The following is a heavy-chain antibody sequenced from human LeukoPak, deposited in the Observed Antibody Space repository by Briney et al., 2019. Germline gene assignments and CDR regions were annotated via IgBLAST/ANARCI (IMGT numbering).Heavy chain of an antibody. CDR1: GGSFSGYY. D-gene: IGHD1-7*01. Sequence: PSETLSLTCAVYGGSFSGYYWSWIRQPPGKGLEWIGEINHSGSTNYNPSLKSRVTISVDTSKNQFSLKLSSVTAADTAVYYCARGSNNWNYLNWGQGTLVTVSS. CDR2: INHSGST. J-gene: IGHJ4*02. V-gene: IGHV4-34*01. CDR3: ARGSNNWNYLN.